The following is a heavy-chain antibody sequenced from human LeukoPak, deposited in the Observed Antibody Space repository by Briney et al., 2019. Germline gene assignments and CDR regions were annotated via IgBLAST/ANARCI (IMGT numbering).Heavy chain of an antibody. CDR1: RVSISSYY. J-gene: IGHJ5*02. D-gene: IGHD3-3*01. CDR3: ARDRRITKRFLEWFGGYWFDP. CDR2: IYTSGST. Sequence: PSETLSLTCTVSRVSISSYYWSGIRQPAGKGLEWIGRIYTSGSTNYNPSLKSRVTMSVDTSKNQFSLKLSSVTAADTAVYYCARDRRITKRFLEWFGGYWFDPWGQGTLVTVCS. V-gene: IGHV4-4*07.